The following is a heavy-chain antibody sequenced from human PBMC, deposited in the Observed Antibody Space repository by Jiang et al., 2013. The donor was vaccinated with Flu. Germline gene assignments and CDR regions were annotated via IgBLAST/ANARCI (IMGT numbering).Heavy chain of an antibody. D-gene: IGHD4-17*01. CDR3: ARDYGDYLGGWYFDL. V-gene: IGHV1-2*02. Sequence: GAEVKKPGASVKVSCKASGYTFTGYYMHWVRQAPGQGLEWMGWINPNSGGTNYAQKFQGRVTMTRDTSISTAYMELSRLRSDDTAVYYCARDYGDYLGGWYFDLWGRGTLVTVSS. CDR1: GYTFTGYY. CDR2: INPNSGGT. J-gene: IGHJ2*01.